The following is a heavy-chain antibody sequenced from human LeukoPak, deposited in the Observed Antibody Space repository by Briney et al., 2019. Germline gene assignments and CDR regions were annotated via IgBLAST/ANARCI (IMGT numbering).Heavy chain of an antibody. CDR2: IYYSGST. CDR3: AGRYDSASGWFDP. CDR1: GGSISSYY. D-gene: IGHD3-22*01. J-gene: IGHJ5*02. Sequence: SETLSLTCTVSGGSISSYYWGWIRQPPGKGLEWIGSIYYSGSTYYNPSLKSRVTISVDTSKNQFSLKLSSVTAADTAVYYCAGRYDSASGWFDPWGQGTLVTVSS. V-gene: IGHV4-39*01.